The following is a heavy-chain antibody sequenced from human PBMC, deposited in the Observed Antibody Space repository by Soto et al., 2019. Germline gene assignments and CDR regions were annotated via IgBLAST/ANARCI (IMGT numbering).Heavy chain of an antibody. CDR2: IYYSGST. J-gene: IGHJ1*01. CDR3: GGGYYDFWSGYYTEYFQH. CDR1: GGSISSSSYY. D-gene: IGHD3-3*01. Sequence: SETLSLTCTVSGGSISSSSYYWGWIRQPPGKGLEWIGSIYYSGSTYYNPSLKSRVTISVDTSKNQFSLKLSSVTAADTAVYYCGGGYYDFWSGYYTEYFQHWGQGTLVTVSS. V-gene: IGHV4-39*01.